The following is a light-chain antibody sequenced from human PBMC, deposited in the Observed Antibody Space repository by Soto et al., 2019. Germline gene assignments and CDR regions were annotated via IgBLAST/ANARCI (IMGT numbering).Light chain of an antibody. Sequence: QSVLTQPASVSGPPGQSSAISCTGTSSDVGGYNYVSWYQQHPGKTPNLMIYDVSNRPSGVSNRFSGSKSGNTASLTISGLQAEDEADYYCSSYTSSSTWVFGGGTQLTVL. CDR3: SSYTSSSTWV. J-gene: IGLJ3*02. CDR1: SSDVGGYNY. CDR2: DVS. V-gene: IGLV2-14*01.